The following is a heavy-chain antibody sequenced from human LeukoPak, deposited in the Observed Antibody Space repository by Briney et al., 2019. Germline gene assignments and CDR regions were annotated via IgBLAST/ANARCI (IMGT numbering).Heavy chain of an antibody. J-gene: IGHJ3*02. CDR2: INPNSGGT. V-gene: IGHV1-2*02. CDR3: ARTFDDYGGNPRGKASDI. D-gene: IGHD4-23*01. Sequence: ASVKVSCKASGYTFTGYYMHWVRQAPGQGLEWMGWINPNSGGTNYAQKFQGRVTMTRDTSISTAYMELSRLRSDDTAVYYCARTFDDYGGNPRGKASDIWGQGTMVTVSS. CDR1: GYTFTGYY.